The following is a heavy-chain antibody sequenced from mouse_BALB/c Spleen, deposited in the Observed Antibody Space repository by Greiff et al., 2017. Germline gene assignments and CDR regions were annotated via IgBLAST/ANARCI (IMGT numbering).Heavy chain of an antibody. D-gene: IGHD1-1*01. CDR3: ARDSSIYYYGSSHFDV. J-gene: IGHJ1*01. V-gene: IGHV2-9*02. Sequence: VKLMESGPGLVAPSQSLSITCTVSGFSLTSYGVHWVRQPPGKGLEWLGVIWAGGSTNYNSALMSRLSISKDNSKSQVFLKMNSLQTDDTAMYYCARDSSIYYYGSSHFDVWGAGTTVTVSS. CDR2: IWAGGST. CDR1: GFSLTSYG.